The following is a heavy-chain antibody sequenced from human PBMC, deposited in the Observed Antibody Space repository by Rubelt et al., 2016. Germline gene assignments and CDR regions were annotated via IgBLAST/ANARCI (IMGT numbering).Heavy chain of an antibody. CDR2: IDAGNGDT. CDR3: ARFALPAVTTAYYYYALDV. V-gene: IGHV1-3*01. Sequence: QVQLVQSGAEVKRPGASVQVSCKASGYTFATYAMHWVRQAPGQRLEWMGWIDAGNGDTNYSINLQGRVTFTRDTSASTAYMELSSLRSEDSAVYYCARFALPAVTTAYYYYALDVWGQGTTVTVSS. J-gene: IGHJ6*01. D-gene: IGHD4-17*01. CDR1: GYTFATYA.